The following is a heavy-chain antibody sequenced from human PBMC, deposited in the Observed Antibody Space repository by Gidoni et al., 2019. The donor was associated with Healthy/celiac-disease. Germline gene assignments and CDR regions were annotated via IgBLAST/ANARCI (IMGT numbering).Heavy chain of an antibody. CDR3: ARLSSRPFDY. J-gene: IGHJ4*02. CDR1: GFTFSSYA. Sequence: QVQLVESGGGVVQPGRSLRLSCAASGFTFSSYAMHGVRQAPGKGLEWVAVISYDGSNKYYADSVKGRFTISRDNSKNTLYLQMNSLRAEDTAVYYCARLSSRPFDYWGQGTLVTVSS. D-gene: IGHD6-13*01. CDR2: ISYDGSNK. V-gene: IGHV3-30-3*01.